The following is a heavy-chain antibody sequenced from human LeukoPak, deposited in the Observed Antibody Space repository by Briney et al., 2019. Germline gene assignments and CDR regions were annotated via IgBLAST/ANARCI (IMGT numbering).Heavy chain of an antibody. D-gene: IGHD5-24*01. Sequence: SETLSLTCTVSGGSISSSSYYCCWIRQPPGKGLEWIGSIYYSGSTYYNPSLKSRVTISVDTSKNQFSLKLSSVTAADTAVYYCARDGDGYNSWGQGTLVTVSS. CDR2: IYYSGST. CDR3: ARDGDGYNS. CDR1: GGSISSSSYY. J-gene: IGHJ4*02. V-gene: IGHV4-39*02.